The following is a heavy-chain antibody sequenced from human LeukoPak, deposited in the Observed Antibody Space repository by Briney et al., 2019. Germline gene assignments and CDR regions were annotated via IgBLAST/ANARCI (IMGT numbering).Heavy chain of an antibody. D-gene: IGHD5-24*01. CDR2: IYYSGST. CDR1: GGSISSHY. Sequence: PSETLSLTCTVSGGSISSHYWSWIRQPPGKGLEWIGYIYYSGSTNYNPSLKSRVTISVDTSKNQFSLQLSSVTAADTAVYYCARGGDGYITFDPWGQGTLVTVSS. V-gene: IGHV4-59*11. J-gene: IGHJ5*02. CDR3: ARGGDGYITFDP.